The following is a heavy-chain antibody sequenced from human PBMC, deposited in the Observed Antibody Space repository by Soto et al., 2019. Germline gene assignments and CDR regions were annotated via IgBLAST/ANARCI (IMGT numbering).Heavy chain of an antibody. V-gene: IGHV3-30*04. J-gene: IGHJ4*02. D-gene: IGHD6-13*01. CDR2: ISYDGSNK. CDR1: GFTFSSYA. CDR3: ASGEQQLVLDY. Sequence: HPGGSLRLSCAASGFTFSSYAMHWVRQAPGKGLEWVAVISYDGSNKYYADSVKGRFTISRDNSKNTLYLQMNSLRAEDTAVYYCASGEQQLVLDYWGQGTLVTVSS.